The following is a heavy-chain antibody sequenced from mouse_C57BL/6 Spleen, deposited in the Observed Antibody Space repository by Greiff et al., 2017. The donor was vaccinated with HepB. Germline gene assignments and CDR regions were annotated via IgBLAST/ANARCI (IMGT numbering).Heavy chain of an antibody. Sequence: QVQLQQPGAELVKPGASVKLSCKASGYTFTSYWMHWVKQRPGRGLGWIGRIDPNSGGTKYNEKFKSKATLTVDKPSSTAYMQLSSLTSEDSAVYYCASRGYYSNYGDAMDYWGQGTSVTVSS. CDR2: IDPNSGGT. CDR3: ASRGYYSNYGDAMDY. CDR1: GYTFTSYW. J-gene: IGHJ4*01. D-gene: IGHD2-5*01. V-gene: IGHV1-72*01.